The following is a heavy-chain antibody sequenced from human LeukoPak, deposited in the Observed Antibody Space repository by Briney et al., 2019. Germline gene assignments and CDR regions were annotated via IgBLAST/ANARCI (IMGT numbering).Heavy chain of an antibody. CDR1: GFTFNSYA. J-gene: IGHJ1*01. CDR3: GRAFPPLRTSSAGDL. D-gene: IGHD3-16*01. V-gene: IGHV3-21*01. Sequence: GGSLRLSCAASGFTFNSYAMTWVRQAPGKGLEWVSAISGRSSHVYYGESVKGRFTISRDNAKNSLYLQLDSLGVEDTAVYYCGRAFPPLRTSSAGDLWGQGTLVTVSS. CDR2: ISGRSSHV.